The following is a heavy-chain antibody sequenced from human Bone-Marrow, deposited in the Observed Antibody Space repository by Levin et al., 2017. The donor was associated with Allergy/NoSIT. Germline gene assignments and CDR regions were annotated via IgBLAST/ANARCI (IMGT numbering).Heavy chain of an antibody. Sequence: RSQTLSLTCSVSGTSINSHYWTWIRQPPGKGLEWLGYIYYSGSTNYNPALNNRVTISIDVSKNEFSLRLRSLVAADTAVYYCARVRTVSALDFWGRGTHVTVSA. CDR2: IYYSGST. D-gene: IGHD4-17*01. CDR3: ARVRTVSALDF. J-gene: IGHJ2*01. CDR1: GTSINSHY. V-gene: IGHV4-59*11.